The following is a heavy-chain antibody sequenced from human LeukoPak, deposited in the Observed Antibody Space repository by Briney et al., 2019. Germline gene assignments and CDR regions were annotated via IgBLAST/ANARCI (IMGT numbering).Heavy chain of an antibody. J-gene: IGHJ4*02. D-gene: IGHD3-10*01. CDR1: GASVSTYY. V-gene: IGHV4-59*02. Sequence: SETLSLTCTVSGASVSTYYWTWIRQPPGKGLEWIGYIHSSGGTNSSPSLKSRVTIALDPSKNQFSLKLRSVTAAGTAVYYCVRDLAYGDYWGQGTLVTVSS. CDR2: IHSSGGT. CDR3: VRDLAYGDY.